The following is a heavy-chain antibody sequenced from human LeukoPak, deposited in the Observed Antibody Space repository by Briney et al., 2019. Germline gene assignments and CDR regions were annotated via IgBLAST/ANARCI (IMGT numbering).Heavy chain of an antibody. CDR2: INSDGSST. CDR3: ARAPPDYYDSSGQLDY. Sequence: GGSLRLSCAASGFTFSSYWMHWVRQAPGKGLVWVSRINSDGSSTSYADSVKGRFTISRDNAKNTLHLQMNSLRAEDTAVYYCARAPPDYYDSSGQLDYWGQGTLVTVSS. V-gene: IGHV3-74*01. J-gene: IGHJ4*02. D-gene: IGHD3-22*01. CDR1: GFTFSSYW.